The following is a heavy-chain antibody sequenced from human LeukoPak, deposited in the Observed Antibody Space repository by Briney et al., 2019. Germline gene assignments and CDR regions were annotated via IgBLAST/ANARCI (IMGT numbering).Heavy chain of an antibody. CDR3: ARALTITIFGVVRRRGWFDP. V-gene: IGHV1-46*03. D-gene: IGHD3-3*01. J-gene: IGHJ5*02. CDR2: INPSGGST. Sequence: ASVKVSCKASGYTFTSYYMHWVRQAPGQGLEWMGIINPSGGSTSYAQKFQGRVTMTRDTSTSTVYMEPSSLRSEDTAVYYCARALTITIFGVVRRRGWFDPWGQGTLVTVSS. CDR1: GYTFTSYY.